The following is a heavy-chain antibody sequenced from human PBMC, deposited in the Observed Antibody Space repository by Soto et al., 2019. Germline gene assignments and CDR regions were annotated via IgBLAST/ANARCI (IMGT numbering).Heavy chain of an antibody. V-gene: IGHV3-15*07. D-gene: IGHD6-6*01. Sequence: GGSLRLSCAASGFTFSNAWMNWVRQAPGKGLEWVGRIKSKTDGGTTDYAAPVKGRFTISRDDSKNTLYLQMNSLKTEDTAVYYCTTDLGVIAARPSYYYYGMDVWGQGTTVTVSS. CDR1: GFTFSNAW. J-gene: IGHJ6*02. CDR3: TTDLGVIAARPSYYYYGMDV. CDR2: IKSKTDGGTT.